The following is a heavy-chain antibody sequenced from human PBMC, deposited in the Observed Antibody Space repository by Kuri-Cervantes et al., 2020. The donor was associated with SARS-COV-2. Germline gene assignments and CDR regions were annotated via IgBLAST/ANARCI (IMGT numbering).Heavy chain of an antibody. CDR3: ARRKYAGYMDV. CDR2: IYYGGST. D-gene: IGHD2-2*01. Sequence: SETLSLTCTVSGGSISSTSSYWGWIRQPPGKGLECIGTIYYGGSTYYNPSLKSRITISVDTSKNQFSLRLSSVTAADTAVYYCARRKYAGYMDVWGKGTTVTVSS. V-gene: IGHV4-39*01. J-gene: IGHJ6*03. CDR1: GGSISSTSSY.